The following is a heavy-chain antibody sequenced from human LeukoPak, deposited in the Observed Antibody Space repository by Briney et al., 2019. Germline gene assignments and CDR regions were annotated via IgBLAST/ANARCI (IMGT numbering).Heavy chain of an antibody. CDR1: GFTFSSCA. J-gene: IGHJ4*02. Sequence: GGSLRLSCAASGFTFSSCAMHWVRQAPGKGLEYVSAISSNGGSTYYANSVKGRFTISRDNSKNTLYLQMGSLRAEDMAVYYCARGEQWLDYWGQGTLVTVSS. CDR2: ISSNGGST. V-gene: IGHV3-64*01. D-gene: IGHD6-19*01. CDR3: ARGEQWLDY.